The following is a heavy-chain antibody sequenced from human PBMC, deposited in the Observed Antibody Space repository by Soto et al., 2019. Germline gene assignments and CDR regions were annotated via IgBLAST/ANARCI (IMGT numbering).Heavy chain of an antibody. CDR3: TKDKEHQLVRGWFDP. Sequence: QVQLEESGGGVVQPGRSLRLSCAASGFNFTNYGMHWVHQAPGKGLEGVAVISYDGSKKYYADSVKGRFTISRDNSKNTLYLQMNSLRAEDTAVYYCTKDKEHQLVRGWFDPWGQGTLVTVSS. V-gene: IGHV3-30*18. CDR1: GFNFTNYG. J-gene: IGHJ5*02. CDR2: ISYDGSKK. D-gene: IGHD6-13*01.